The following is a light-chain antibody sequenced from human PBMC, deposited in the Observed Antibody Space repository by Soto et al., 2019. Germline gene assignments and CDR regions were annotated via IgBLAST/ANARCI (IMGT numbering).Light chain of an antibody. CDR3: QQYYSTPLLP. V-gene: IGKV4-1*01. CDR1: QSVLYSSKNKNY. CDR2: WAS. Sequence: DIVLTQSPDSLSVSLGERATINCKSSQSVLYSSKNKNYLAWYQQKPGQPPKLLIYWASTRESGVPDRFSGSGSGKNFPLTISSLQAEDVAVYYCQQYYSTPLLPFGGGPRWRSN. J-gene: IGKJ4*01.